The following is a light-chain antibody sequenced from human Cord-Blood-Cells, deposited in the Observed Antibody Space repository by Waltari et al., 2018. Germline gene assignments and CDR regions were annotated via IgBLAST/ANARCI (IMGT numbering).Light chain of an antibody. CDR2: GAS. J-gene: IGKJ1*01. CDR1: QSVSSSY. V-gene: IGKV3-20*01. CDR3: QQYRA. Sequence: EIALTQSPGTLSLSPGESATLSCRASQSVSSSYLAWYQQKPGQAPRLLIYGASSRATGIPDRFSGSGSGTDFTLTISRLEPEDFAVYYCQQYRAFGQGTKVEIK.